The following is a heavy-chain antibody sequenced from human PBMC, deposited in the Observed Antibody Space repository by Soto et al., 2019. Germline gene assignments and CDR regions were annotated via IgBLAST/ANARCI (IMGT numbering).Heavy chain of an antibody. V-gene: IGHV4-59*01. CDR2: IYYSGST. J-gene: IGHJ3*01. Sequence: SETLSLTCTASGGSISSYYWSWIRQPPGKGLEWIGYIYYSGSTNYNPSLKSRVTISVDTSKNQFSLKLSSVTAADTAVYYCARVWGGAFDFWGQGTMVTVSS. D-gene: IGHD3-10*01. CDR1: GGSISSYY. CDR3: ARVWGGAFDF.